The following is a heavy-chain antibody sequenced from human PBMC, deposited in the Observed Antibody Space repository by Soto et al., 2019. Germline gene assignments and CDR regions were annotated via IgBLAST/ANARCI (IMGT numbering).Heavy chain of an antibody. V-gene: IGHV3-66*01. CDR3: VLESYCGVYCYPS. Sequence: PGGSLRLSCAVSGFTVSSNYMSWVRQAPGKGLEWVSVIYSGGSTYYADSVKGRFTISRDNSKNTLYLQMNGLTVEDTAVYYCVLESYCGVYCYPSWGQGTPVTVSS. CDR2: IYSGGST. J-gene: IGHJ5*02. D-gene: IGHD2-21*02. CDR1: GFTVSSNY.